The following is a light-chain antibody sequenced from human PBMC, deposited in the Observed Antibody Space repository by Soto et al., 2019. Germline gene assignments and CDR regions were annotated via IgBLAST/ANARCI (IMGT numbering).Light chain of an antibody. J-gene: IGLJ1*01. CDR2: DVS. V-gene: IGLV2-18*01. CDR1: IDDVTAYYR. CDR3: SVYTRTSTYV. Sequence: QSVLTQPPSVSGSPGQSVTISCSGTIDDVTAYYRVSWYQQTPGTAPKLMIYDVSNRPSGVPDRFSGSRSGNTASLTISGLQVEDEGDYYCSVYTRTSTYVFGTGTKVTVL.